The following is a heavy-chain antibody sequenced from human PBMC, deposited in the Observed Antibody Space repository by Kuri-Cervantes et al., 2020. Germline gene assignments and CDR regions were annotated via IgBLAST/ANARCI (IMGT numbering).Heavy chain of an antibody. V-gene: IGHV1-69*02. J-gene: IGHJ6*02. Sequence: SVKVSCKASGGTFSSYTISWVRQAPGQRLEWMGRIIPILGIANYAQKFQGRVTITADKSTSTAYMELSSLRSEDTAVYYCARGGYCSSTSCYDWIFDYYYGMDVWGQGTTVTVSS. CDR1: GGTFSSYT. D-gene: IGHD2-2*01. CDR3: ARGGYCSSTSCYDWIFDYYYGMDV. CDR2: IIPILGIA.